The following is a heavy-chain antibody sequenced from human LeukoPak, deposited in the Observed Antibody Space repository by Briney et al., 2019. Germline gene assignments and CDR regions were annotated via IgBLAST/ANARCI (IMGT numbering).Heavy chain of an antibody. V-gene: IGHV3-23*01. CDR1: GFTFSSYA. CDR2: ISGSGGST. CDR3: ARMVVAATNYYYYGMDA. J-gene: IGHJ6*02. Sequence: GGSLRLSCAASGFTFSSYAMSWVRQAPGKGLEWVSAISGSGGSTYYADSVKGRFTISRDNSKNTLYLQMNSLRAEDTAVYYCARMVVAATNYYYYGMDAWGQGTTVTVSS. D-gene: IGHD2-15*01.